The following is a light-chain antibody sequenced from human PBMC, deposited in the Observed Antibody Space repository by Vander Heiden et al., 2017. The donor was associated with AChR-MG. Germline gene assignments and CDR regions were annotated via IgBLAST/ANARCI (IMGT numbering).Light chain of an antibody. CDR3: SSYAPTSNLV. Sequence: QSALTQPASVSRSPGQSVTISCTGTSSDVGTYNYVSWYQQHPGKAPRLMIYDVSNRPSGVSNRFSGSKPGNTASLTVSGLQAEDVADYFCSSYAPTSNLVFGGGTKLTVL. CDR2: DVS. CDR1: SSDVGTYNY. J-gene: IGLJ3*02. V-gene: IGLV2-14*03.